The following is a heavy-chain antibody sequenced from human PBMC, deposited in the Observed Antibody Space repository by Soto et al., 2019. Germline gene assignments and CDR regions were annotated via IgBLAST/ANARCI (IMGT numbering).Heavy chain of an antibody. CDR3: ARHGDDFWSGYSGWFDP. J-gene: IGHJ5*02. V-gene: IGHV5-51*01. D-gene: IGHD3-3*01. CDR2: IYPGDSDT. Sequence: GESLKISCXGSGYSFTSYWIGWVRQMPGKGLEWMGIIYPGDSDTRYSPSFQGQVTISADKSISTAYLQWSSLKASDTAMYYCARHGDDFWSGYSGWFDPWGQGTLVTVSS. CDR1: GYSFTSYW.